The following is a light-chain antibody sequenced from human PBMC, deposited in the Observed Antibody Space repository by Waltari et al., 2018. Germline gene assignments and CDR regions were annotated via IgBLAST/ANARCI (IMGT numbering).Light chain of an antibody. CDR2: GAS. CDR3: QQYNNWRT. J-gene: IGKJ1*01. V-gene: IGKV3-15*01. CDR1: QSVSSN. Sequence: EIVMTQSPATLSVSPGERATLSCRASQSVSSNLAWYQQKPGQAPRHLIYGASTRATGIPARFSGSGSGTEFTLTISILQSEDFAVYYCQQYNNWRTFGQGTKVEIK.